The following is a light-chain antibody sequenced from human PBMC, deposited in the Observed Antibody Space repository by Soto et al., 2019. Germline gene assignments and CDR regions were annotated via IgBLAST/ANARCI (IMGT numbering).Light chain of an antibody. J-gene: IGKJ3*01. Sequence: AIQMTQSPSSLSASVGDRVTITCRASQDIRNDLGWYQQKPGKAPKLLIFAASRLQSGVPSRFSGSGSGTDFTLTINSLQPEDFAVYYCQQRSNWPPIFTFGPGTKVDIK. CDR1: QDIRND. V-gene: IGKV1-6*01. CDR3: QQRSNWPPIFT. CDR2: AAS.